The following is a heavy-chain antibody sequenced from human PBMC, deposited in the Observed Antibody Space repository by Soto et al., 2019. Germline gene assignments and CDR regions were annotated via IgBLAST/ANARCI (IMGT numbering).Heavy chain of an antibody. J-gene: IGHJ4*02. CDR1: GGTFSSYT. CDR3: ARDTAGDAGWHDY. D-gene: IGHD1-26*01. V-gene: IGHV1-69*08. Sequence: QVQLVQSGAEVKKPGSSVKVSCKASGGTFSSYTISWVRQAPGQGLEWMGRIIPILGIANYAQKFQGRVTITEDTSTSTAYIELSSLRSEDTAVYYCARDTAGDAGWHDYMGQGSLVAVSS. CDR2: IIPILGIA.